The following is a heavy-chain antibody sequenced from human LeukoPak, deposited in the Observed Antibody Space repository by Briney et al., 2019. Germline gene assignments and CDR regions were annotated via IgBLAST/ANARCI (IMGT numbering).Heavy chain of an antibody. J-gene: IGHJ1*01. CDR2: IYHSGST. CDR3: ARRDGRH. CDR1: GGSISSGGHY. V-gene: IGHV4-30-2*01. Sequence: KPSETLSLTCTVSGGSISSGGHYWSWIRQPPGKGLEWIGYIYHSGSTYYNPSLKSRVTISVDRSKNQFTLKLSSVTAADTAVYYCARRDGRHWGQGTLVTVSS. D-gene: IGHD5-24*01.